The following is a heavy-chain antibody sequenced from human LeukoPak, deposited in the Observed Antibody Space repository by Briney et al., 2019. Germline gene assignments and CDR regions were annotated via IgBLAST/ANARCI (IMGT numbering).Heavy chain of an antibody. CDR1: GFTFSSYG. J-gene: IGHJ4*02. CDR3: AKYSGYGWPCDY. CDR2: ISGSGGST. Sequence: GGSLRLSCAACGFTFSSYGMSWVRQAPGKGLEWVSGISGSGGSTNYADSVKGRFTISRDNSKNTLYLQMNSLRAEDTAVYYCAKYSGYGWPCDYWGQGTLVTVSS. D-gene: IGHD5-12*01. V-gene: IGHV3-23*01.